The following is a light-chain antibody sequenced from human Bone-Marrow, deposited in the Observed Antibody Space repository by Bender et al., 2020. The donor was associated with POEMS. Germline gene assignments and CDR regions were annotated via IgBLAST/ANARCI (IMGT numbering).Light chain of an antibody. CDR2: EVS. Sequence: QSALTQPASVSGSPGQSIIISCTGTSSDVGTYDLVSWYQQYPGKAPKLLIYEVSKRPSGVSNRFSGSKSGNTASLTISGLQAEDEADYYCSSYAGNINFVIFGGGTKLTVL. J-gene: IGLJ2*01. CDR1: SSDVGTYDL. CDR3: SSYAGNINFVI. V-gene: IGLV2-23*02.